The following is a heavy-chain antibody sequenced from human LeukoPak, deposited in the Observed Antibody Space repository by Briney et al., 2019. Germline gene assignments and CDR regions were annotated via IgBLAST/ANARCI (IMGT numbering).Heavy chain of an antibody. CDR2: INPSGGST. D-gene: IGHD3-3*01. Sequence: ASVKVSCKASGYTFTSYYMHWVRQAPGQGLEWMGIINPSGGSTSYAQKFQGRVTMTRDTSTSTVYMELSSLRSEDTAVYYCARSLHSRRFLEWLGPPGSYYYYGMDVWGQGTTVTVSS. V-gene: IGHV1-46*01. CDR3: ARSLHSRRFLEWLGPPGSYYYYGMDV. CDR1: GYTFTSYY. J-gene: IGHJ6*02.